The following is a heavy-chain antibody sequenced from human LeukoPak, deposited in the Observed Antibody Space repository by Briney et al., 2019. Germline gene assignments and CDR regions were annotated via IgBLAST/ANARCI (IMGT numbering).Heavy chain of an antibody. CDR1: GFTFSNAW. J-gene: IGHJ1*01. CDR3: TTDANYYDSSGYPGGFQH. CDR2: IKSKTDGGTT. Sequence: GGSLRLSCAASGFTFSNAWMSWVRQAPGKGLEWVGRIKSKTDGGTTDYAAPVKGRFTISRDDSKNTLYLQMNSLKTEDTAVYYCTTDANYYDSSGYPGGFQHWGQGTLVTVSS. D-gene: IGHD3-22*01. V-gene: IGHV3-15*01.